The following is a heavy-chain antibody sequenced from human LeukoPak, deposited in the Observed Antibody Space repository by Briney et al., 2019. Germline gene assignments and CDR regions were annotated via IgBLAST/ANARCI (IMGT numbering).Heavy chain of an antibody. CDR3: AGNWGSLGGFDY. CDR1: GFTFSTYW. CDR2: IKQDGSEK. J-gene: IGHJ4*02. Sequence: GGSLRLSCAASGFTFSTYWMTWVRQAPGKGLEWVANIKQDGSEKYYVGSVKGRFTISRDNAKNSLYLQMNSLRAEDTAVYYCAGNWGSLGGFDYWGQGTLVTVSS. V-gene: IGHV3-7*01. D-gene: IGHD7-27*01.